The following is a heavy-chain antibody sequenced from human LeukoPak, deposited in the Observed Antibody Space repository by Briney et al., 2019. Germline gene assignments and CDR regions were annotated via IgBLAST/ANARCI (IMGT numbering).Heavy chain of an antibody. J-gene: IGHJ4*02. CDR1: GGSISSGDYY. Sequence: SQTLSLTCTDSGGSISSGDYYWSWIRQPPGKGLEWIGYIYYSGSTYYNPSLKSRVTISVDTSKNQFSLKLSSVTAADTAVYYCARVDSSWYFDYWGQGTLVTVSS. CDR3: ARVDSSWYFDY. V-gene: IGHV4-30-4*01. D-gene: IGHD6-13*01. CDR2: IYYSGST.